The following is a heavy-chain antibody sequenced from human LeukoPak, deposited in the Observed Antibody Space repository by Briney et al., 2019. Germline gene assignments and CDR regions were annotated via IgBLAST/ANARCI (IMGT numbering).Heavy chain of an antibody. CDR2: IYYSGGT. J-gene: IGHJ3*02. CDR3: ASGLAFDI. CDR1: GVSISSYY. V-gene: IGHV4-59*01. Sequence: SETLSLTCTVSGVSISSYYWSWIRQPPGKGLEWIGYIYYSGGTNYNPSLENRLTIIVDKSNDQFSLKLSSVTAADTAVYYCASGLAFDIWSQGTMVTVSS.